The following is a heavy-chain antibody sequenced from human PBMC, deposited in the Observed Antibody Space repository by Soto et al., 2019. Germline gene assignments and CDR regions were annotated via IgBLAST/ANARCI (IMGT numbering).Heavy chain of an antibody. J-gene: IGHJ5*02. CDR2: INAGNGNT. D-gene: IGHD3-22*01. CDR1: GYTFTSYA. Sequence: QVQLVQSGAEVKKPGASVKVSCKASGYTFTSYAMHWVRQAPGQRLEWMGWINAGNGNTKYSQKFQGRVTITRDTSGSTAYLELSSLRSEDTAVYYCARSYYDSSGFPNWFDPWGQGTLVTVSS. V-gene: IGHV1-3*01. CDR3: ARSYYDSSGFPNWFDP.